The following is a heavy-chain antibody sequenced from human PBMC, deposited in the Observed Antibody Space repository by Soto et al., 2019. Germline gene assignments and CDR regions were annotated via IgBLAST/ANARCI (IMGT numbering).Heavy chain of an antibody. V-gene: IGHV4-34*01. D-gene: IGHD6-13*01. CDR1: GGSFSGYY. J-gene: IGHJ5*02. Sequence: SETLSLTCAVCGGSFSGYYWSWIRQPPGKGLEWIGEINPSGSTNYNPSLKSRVTISVDTSKNQFSLKLSSVTAADTAAYYCVRAGIAAAGTRYWFDPWGQGTLVTVSS. CDR3: VRAGIAAAGTRYWFDP. CDR2: INPSGST.